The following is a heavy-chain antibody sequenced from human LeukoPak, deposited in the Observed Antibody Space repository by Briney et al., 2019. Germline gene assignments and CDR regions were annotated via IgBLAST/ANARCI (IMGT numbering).Heavy chain of an antibody. Sequence: PGGSLRLSCATSHFTFSSHAMNWVRQAPGKVLEWVSSISDDDDSTYYADSVKGRFTISRDNSKNTLYLDMDNLRAEDTALYFCAKTLFGFSYGKIDYWGQGTLVTVSS. CDR3: AKTLFGFSYGKIDY. J-gene: IGHJ4*02. CDR2: ISDDDDST. CDR1: HFTFSSHA. V-gene: IGHV3-23*01. D-gene: IGHD5-18*01.